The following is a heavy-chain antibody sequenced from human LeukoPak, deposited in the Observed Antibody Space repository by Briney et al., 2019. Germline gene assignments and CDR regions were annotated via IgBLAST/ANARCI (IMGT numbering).Heavy chain of an antibody. J-gene: IGHJ6*03. D-gene: IGHD6-19*01. CDR2: IYTSGST. CDR3: ARTHEYSSGWTVFPGYYYYMDV. Sequence: SQTLSLTCTVSGGSISSGSYYWSWIRQPAGKGLEWIGRIYTSGSTNYNPSLKSRVTISVDTSKNQFSLKLSSVTAADTAVYYCARTHEYSSGWTVFPGYYYYMDVWGKGTTVTISS. V-gene: IGHV4-61*02. CDR1: GGSISSGSYY.